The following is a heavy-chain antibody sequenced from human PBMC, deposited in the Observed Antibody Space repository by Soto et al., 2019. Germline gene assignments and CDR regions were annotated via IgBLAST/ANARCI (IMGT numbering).Heavy chain of an antibody. CDR2: ISYDGSNK. J-gene: IGHJ4*02. V-gene: IGHV3-30-3*01. Sequence: QVQLVESGGGVVQPGRSLRLSCAASGFTFSSYAMHWVRQAPGKGLEWVAVISYDGSNKYYADSVKGRFTISRDNSKKTLYLQMNSLRAEDTAVYYCARGVKIFWPDLGYWCQGTLVTVSS. CDR3: ARGVKIFWPDLGY. D-gene: IGHD3-9*01. CDR1: GFTFSSYA.